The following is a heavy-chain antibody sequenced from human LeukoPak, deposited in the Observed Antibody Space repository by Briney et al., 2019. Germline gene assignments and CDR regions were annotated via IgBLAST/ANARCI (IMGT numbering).Heavy chain of an antibody. J-gene: IGHJ4*02. CDR3: ARPSKDRYTDY. CDR2: IFPGDSDT. Sequence: GESLKISCKASGYSFTHFWIAWVRQMPGKGLEWMGTIFPGDSDTRYSPSLQGQVTISADKSITTAYLQWSSLKASDTAMYYCARPSKDRYTDYWGQGTLVTVSS. V-gene: IGHV5-51*01. CDR1: GYSFTHFW. D-gene: IGHD2-2*02.